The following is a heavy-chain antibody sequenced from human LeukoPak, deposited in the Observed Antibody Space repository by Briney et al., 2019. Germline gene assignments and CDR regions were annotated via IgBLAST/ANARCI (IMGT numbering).Heavy chain of an antibody. Sequence: PSETLTLTCTASGGSTSSYYWRWIRQPPGKALEWIGYIYYSGSTNYNPSLKSRVTISVDTSKNQFSLKLSSVTAADTAVYYCARRRSDYGDTSLDYWGQGTLVTVSS. V-gene: IGHV4-59*08. CDR2: IYYSGST. CDR3: ARRRSDYGDTSLDY. D-gene: IGHD4-17*01. CDR1: GGSTSSYY. J-gene: IGHJ4*02.